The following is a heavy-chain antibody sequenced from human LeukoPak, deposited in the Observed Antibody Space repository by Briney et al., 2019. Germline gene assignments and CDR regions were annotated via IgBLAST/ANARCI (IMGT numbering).Heavy chain of an antibody. V-gene: IGHV4-34*01. CDR2: INHSGST. CDR1: GGSFSGYY. Sequence: PSETLSLTCAVYGGSFSGYYWSWIRQPPGKGLEWIGEINHSGSTNYNPSLKSRVTISLDTSKSQFSLMLSSVTAADTAVYYCARGKYDSGGYYLDYWGQGTLVTVSS. D-gene: IGHD3-22*01. CDR3: ARGKYDSGGYYLDY. J-gene: IGHJ4*02.